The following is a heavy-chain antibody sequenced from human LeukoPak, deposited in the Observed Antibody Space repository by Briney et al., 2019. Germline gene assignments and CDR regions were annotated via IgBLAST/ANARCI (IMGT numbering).Heavy chain of an antibody. CDR1: GYTLTELS. CDR2: FDPEDGET. V-gene: IGHV1-24*01. CDR3: ARVGGWFGELPMDV. J-gene: IGHJ6*03. D-gene: IGHD3-10*01. Sequence: ASVKVSCKVSGYTLTELSMHWVRQAPGKGLEWMGGFDPEDGETIYAQKFQGRVTMTEDTSTDTAYMELSSLRSKDTAVYYCARVGGWFGELPMDVWGKGTTVTVSS.